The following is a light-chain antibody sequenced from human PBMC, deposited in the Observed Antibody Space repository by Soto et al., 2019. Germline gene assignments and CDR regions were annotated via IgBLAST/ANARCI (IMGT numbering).Light chain of an antibody. V-gene: IGLV2-14*01. J-gene: IGLJ2*01. CDR1: SSDVGGYNY. CDR2: DVS. CDR3: SSYTSSSTLV. Sequence: QSALTQPASVSGSPGQSITFSCTGTSSDVGGYNYVSWYQQHPGKAPKLMIYDVSNRPSGVSNRFSGSKSGNTASLTISGLQAEDEADYSCSSYTSSSTLVFGGGTKLTVL.